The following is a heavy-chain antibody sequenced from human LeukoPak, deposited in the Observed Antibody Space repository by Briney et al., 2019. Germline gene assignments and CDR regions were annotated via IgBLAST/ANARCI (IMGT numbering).Heavy chain of an antibody. CDR3: AGWRGSASGSFSGPLDY. V-gene: IGHV3-30*03. D-gene: IGHD3-10*01. Sequence: GGSLRLSCAVSGFTFNTYGMHWVRQAPGKGLEWVAVISYDGNNENYADSVKGRFTISRDNSKNTLFFQLSSLRAEDTAVYYCAGWRGSASGSFSGPLDYWGQGTLVTVSS. CDR2: ISYDGNNE. J-gene: IGHJ4*02. CDR1: GFTFNTYG.